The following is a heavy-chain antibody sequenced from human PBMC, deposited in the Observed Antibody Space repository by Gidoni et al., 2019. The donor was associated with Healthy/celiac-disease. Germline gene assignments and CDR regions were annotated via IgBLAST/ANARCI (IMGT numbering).Heavy chain of an antibody. D-gene: IGHD2-15*01. V-gene: IGHV4-34*01. CDR1: GGSFSGYY. J-gene: IGHJ4*02. CDR3: ARESKIAGWGYCSGGSCYSRLDY. CDR2: INHSGST. Sequence: QVQLQQWGAGLLKPSETLSLTCAVYGGSFSGYYWSWIRQPPGKGLEWIGEINHSGSTNYNPSLKSRVTISVDTSKNQFSLKLSSVTAADTAVYYCARESKIAGWGYCSGGSCYSRLDYWGQGTLVTVSS.